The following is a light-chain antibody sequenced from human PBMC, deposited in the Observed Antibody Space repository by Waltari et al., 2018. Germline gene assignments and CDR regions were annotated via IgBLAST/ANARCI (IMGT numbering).Light chain of an antibody. V-gene: IGLV2-14*01. Sequence: QSALTQPASVSGSPGQSITISCTGTSSDVGGYNYVYWYQQHPGKAPKLRIYDVSRRPSGVSNRVSGSKSGNTASLTISGLQAEDEADYYCSSYTSSSTLLFGGGTKQTVL. CDR1: SSDVGGYNY. CDR2: DVS. J-gene: IGLJ3*02. CDR3: SSYTSSSTLL.